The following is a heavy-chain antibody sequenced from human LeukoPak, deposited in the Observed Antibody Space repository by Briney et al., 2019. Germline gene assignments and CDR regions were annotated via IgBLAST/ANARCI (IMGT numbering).Heavy chain of an antibody. D-gene: IGHD3-22*01. CDR3: AKVPSYYDSSGYYSTGGY. CDR1: GFTFSSYA. V-gene: IGHV3-23*01. Sequence: GGSLRLSCAASGFTFSSYAMSWVRQAPGKGLEWVSAISGSGGSTYYADSVKGRFTISRDNSKNTLYLQMNSLRAEDTAVYYCAKVPSYYDSSGYYSTGGYWGQGTLVTVSS. CDR2: ISGSGGST. J-gene: IGHJ4*02.